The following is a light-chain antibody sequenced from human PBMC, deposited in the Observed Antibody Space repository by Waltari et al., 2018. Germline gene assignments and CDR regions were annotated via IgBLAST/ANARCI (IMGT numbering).Light chain of an antibody. J-gene: IGLJ1*01. CDR2: GSN. Sequence: QSVLTQPPSASGTPGQRVTISCSGTNSNIGRNSVFLYQQLPGSAPKLLIYGSNQRPSGVPDRFSASKSGTSASLAISGLRSEDAADYYCAAWDDSLSVSYVFGSGTKVTV. V-gene: IGLV1-47*01. CDR1: NSNIGRNS. CDR3: AAWDDSLSVSYV.